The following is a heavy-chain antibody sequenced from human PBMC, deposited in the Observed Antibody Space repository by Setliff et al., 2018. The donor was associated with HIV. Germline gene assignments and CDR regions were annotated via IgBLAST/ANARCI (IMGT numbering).Heavy chain of an antibody. D-gene: IGHD3-3*01. CDR3: AREAPSEPTRYYNFWSGYPDWFDP. Sequence: SETLSLTCIVTGDSIISGSYYWAWIRQPPGKGLEWIGTIYNGGASHYNPSLKSRVIIFLDPSKNQFSLELTSVTAADTAVYYCAREAPSEPTRYYNFWSGYPDWFDPWVPGLSWSPSPQ. V-gene: IGHV4-39*07. CDR1: GDSIISGSYY. CDR2: IYNGGAS. J-gene: IGHJ5*02.